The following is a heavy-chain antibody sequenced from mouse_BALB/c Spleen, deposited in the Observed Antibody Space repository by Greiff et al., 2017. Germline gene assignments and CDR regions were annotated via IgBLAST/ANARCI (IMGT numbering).Heavy chain of an antibody. Sequence: QVQLKESGPELVKPGASVKMSCKASGYTFTSYYIHWVKQRPGQGLEWIGWIYPGDGSTKYNEKFKGKTTLTADKSSSTAYMLLSSLTSEDSAIYFCARGDYGNYEWFAYWGQGTLVTVSA. CDR1: GYTFTSYY. V-gene: IGHV1S56*01. J-gene: IGHJ3*01. CDR3: ARGDYGNYEWFAY. D-gene: IGHD2-1*01. CDR2: IYPGDGST.